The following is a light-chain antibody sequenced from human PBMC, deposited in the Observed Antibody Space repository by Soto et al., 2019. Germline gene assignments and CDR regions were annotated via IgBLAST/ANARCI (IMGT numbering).Light chain of an antibody. CDR1: NSNIGRYS. J-gene: IGLJ3*02. CDR3: AAWDDNLNGPL. Sequence: QSALTQPPSLSGTPGQRVTISCSGSNSNIGRYSVNWYQHFPGTAPKILIYSDDERPSGVPDRFSGSKSGTSASLAISGFQSGDEAGYYCAAWDDNLNGPLFGGGTKLTVL. CDR2: SDD. V-gene: IGLV1-44*01.